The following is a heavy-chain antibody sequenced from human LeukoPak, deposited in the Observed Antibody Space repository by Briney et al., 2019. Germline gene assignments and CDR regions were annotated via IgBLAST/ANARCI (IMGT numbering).Heavy chain of an antibody. J-gene: IGHJ4*02. D-gene: IGHD3-10*01. Sequence: SETLSLTCTVSGGSISSYYWSWIRQPPGKGLEWIGSINYSGSTNYNPSLKSRVTISVDTSKNQFSLKLSSVTAADTAVYYCARHWATMVRRIKYFDYWGQGTLVTVSS. CDR3: ARHWATMVRRIKYFDY. CDR2: INYSGST. V-gene: IGHV4-59*08. CDR1: GGSISSYY.